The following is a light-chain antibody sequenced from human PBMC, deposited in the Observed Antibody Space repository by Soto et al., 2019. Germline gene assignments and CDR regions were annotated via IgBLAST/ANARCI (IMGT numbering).Light chain of an antibody. CDR1: QNIRAC. Sequence: DIQMTHSASSLSASLGHRVSIPYRASQNIRACLNWYQQKPGKAPEVLIFSACSLQSGVPSRFSGSGSGTDFTLTIGSLQREVFATYFCHQTYSTPPTFGQGTTVDIK. CDR3: HQTYSTPPT. V-gene: IGKV1-39*01. J-gene: IGKJ1*01. CDR2: SAC.